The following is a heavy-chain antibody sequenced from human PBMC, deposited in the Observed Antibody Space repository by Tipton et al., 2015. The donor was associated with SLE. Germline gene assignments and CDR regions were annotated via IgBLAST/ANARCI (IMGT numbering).Heavy chain of an antibody. V-gene: IGHV4-38-2*01. CDR3: ARSSSVRTPLWPTFAY. CDR2: FYHRGTT. CDR1: GHSISSGFY. J-gene: IGHJ4*02. D-gene: IGHD3-10*01. Sequence: TLSLTCSVSGHSISSGFYWGWIRQSPGKGLEWIGNFYHRGTTYYNPSLKSRVTISADTSKNHLSLKLTSVTAADTAVYFCARSSSVRTPLWPTFAYWGQGTLVTVSS.